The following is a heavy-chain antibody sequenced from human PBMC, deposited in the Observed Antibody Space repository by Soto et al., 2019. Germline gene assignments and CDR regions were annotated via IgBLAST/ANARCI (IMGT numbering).Heavy chain of an antibody. V-gene: IGHV3-13*05. CDR3: ARTDRDFYGLDV. CDR2: ISAAGDP. CDR1: GFTFRNYD. Sequence: EVQLVESGGGLVQPGGSLRLSCEASGFTFRNYDMHWVRQGTGKGLEWVSGISAAGDPDYADSVENRFTISRENAQNSFFLQMNSPRVSDTAVYYSARTDRDFYGLDVWGQGTQVIVTS. J-gene: IGHJ6*01.